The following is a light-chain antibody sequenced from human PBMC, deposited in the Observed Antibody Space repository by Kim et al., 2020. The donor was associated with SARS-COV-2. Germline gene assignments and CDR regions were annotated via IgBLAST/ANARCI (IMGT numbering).Light chain of an antibody. CDR2: DDN. CDR3: ATWDTSVGSVV. V-gene: IGLV1-51*01. Sequence: GQRVTSSCSGTTSNIDNGYVSWYQHLPGRAPRLLIYDDNKRPSEIPDRFSGSKSGTSATLGITGLQTGDEGIYYCATWDTSVGSVVFGGGTQLTVL. J-gene: IGLJ3*02. CDR1: TSNIDNGY.